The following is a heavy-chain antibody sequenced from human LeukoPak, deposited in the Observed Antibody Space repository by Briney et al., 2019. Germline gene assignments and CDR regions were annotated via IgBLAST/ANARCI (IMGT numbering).Heavy chain of an antibody. CDR2: IIPIFGTT. CDR3: ATDRHSGSLGYFQH. CDR1: GGTFNNYA. Sequence: SVKVSCKASGGTFNNYALSWVRQAPGQGLEWMGGIIPIFGTTNYAQKFQGRVTITADESMSTAYMELSSLRSEDTAVYYCATDRHSGSLGYFQHWGQGTLVTVSS. J-gene: IGHJ1*01. D-gene: IGHD1-26*01. V-gene: IGHV1-69*13.